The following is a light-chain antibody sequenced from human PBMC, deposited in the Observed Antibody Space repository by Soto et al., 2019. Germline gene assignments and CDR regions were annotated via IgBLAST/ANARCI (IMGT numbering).Light chain of an antibody. CDR1: RNDVGGYNY. CDR3: SSYAGANNLVV. Sequence: QSALTQPPSASGSPGQSVTISCTGTRNDVGGYNYVSWYQQHPGKAPKLMMYEVIKRPSWVPDRFSGSKSGNTASLTVSGLQAEDEADYYCSSYAGANNLVVFGGGTKVTVL. J-gene: IGLJ2*01. V-gene: IGLV2-8*01. CDR2: EVI.